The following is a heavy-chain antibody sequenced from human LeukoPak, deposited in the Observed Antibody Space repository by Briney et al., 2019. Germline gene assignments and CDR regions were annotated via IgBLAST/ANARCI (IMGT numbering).Heavy chain of an antibody. CDR1: GFDFTTYG. V-gene: IGHV3-33*08. CDR2: ISFDGHKT. J-gene: IGHJ6*02. Sequence: GGSLRLSCAVSGFDFTTYGMQWVRQAPGKGLECVAVISFDGHKTYCPDSVKGRITISRDNSKNTLYLQMNSLRAEDTAVYYCASRPPYYYYGMDVWGQGTTVTVSS. CDR3: ASRPPYYYYGMDV.